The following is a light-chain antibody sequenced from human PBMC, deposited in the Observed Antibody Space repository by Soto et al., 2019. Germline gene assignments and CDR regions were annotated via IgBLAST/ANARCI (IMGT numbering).Light chain of an antibody. CDR3: SAWYDRVVI. J-gene: IGLJ2*01. Sequence: QSVLTQPPSASGTPGQRVTISCSGSSSNIGSNTVNWYQQLPGTAPKLLIYSNNQRPSGVPDRFSGSKSGTSASLAISGLQSEDEADYYCSAWYDRVVIFGGWTKLTVL. V-gene: IGLV1-44*01. CDR1: SSNIGSNT. CDR2: SNN.